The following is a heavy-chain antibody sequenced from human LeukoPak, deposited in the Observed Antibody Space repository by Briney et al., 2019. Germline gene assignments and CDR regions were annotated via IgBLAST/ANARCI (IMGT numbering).Heavy chain of an antibody. CDR2: ISGSGTNT. J-gene: IGHJ5*02. Sequence: GGSLRLSCAASGFTFDTYALSWVRRAPGKGLEWVSAISGSGTNTYYADSVKGRFTISRDNSKGTVFLQMNSLRAEDTALYYCAXRXLSXXSGIGNXXXSWGQGTXVTX. V-gene: IGHV3-23*01. D-gene: IGHD2/OR15-2a*01. CDR1: GFTFDTYA. CDR3: AXRXLSXXSGIGNXXXS.